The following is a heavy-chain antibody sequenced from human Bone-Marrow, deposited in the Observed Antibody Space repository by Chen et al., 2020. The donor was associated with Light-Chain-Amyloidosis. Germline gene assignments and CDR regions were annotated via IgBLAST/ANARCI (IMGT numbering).Heavy chain of an antibody. J-gene: IGHJ6*02. D-gene: IGHD3-22*01. Sequence: QVQLAESGGGVVQPGRSLRLSCAASGFTFSSYGMHWVRQAPGKGLEWVAVLWYDGSNKYYADSVKGRFTISRDNSKNTLYLQMNSLRAEDTAVYYCARDAYYYDSSGYYYNYYYGMDVWGQGTTVTVSS. CDR2: LWYDGSNK. CDR3: ARDAYYYDSSGYYYNYYYGMDV. CDR1: GFTFSSYG. V-gene: IGHV3-33*08.